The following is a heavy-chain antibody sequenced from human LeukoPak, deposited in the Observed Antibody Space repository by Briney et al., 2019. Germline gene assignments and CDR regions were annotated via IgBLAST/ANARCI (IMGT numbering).Heavy chain of an antibody. Sequence: VASVKVSCKASGYTFTSYDINWVRQATGQGLVWMGWINPNSGGTNYAQKFQGRVTMTRDTSISTAYMELSRLRSDDTAAYYCARGTYYYDSSGYYYGPGYWGQGTLVTVSS. D-gene: IGHD3-22*01. V-gene: IGHV1-2*02. J-gene: IGHJ4*02. CDR2: INPNSGGT. CDR3: ARGTYYYDSSGYYYGPGY. CDR1: GYTFTSYD.